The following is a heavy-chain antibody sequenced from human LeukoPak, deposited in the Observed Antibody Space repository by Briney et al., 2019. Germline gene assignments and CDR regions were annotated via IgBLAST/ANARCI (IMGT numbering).Heavy chain of an antibody. Sequence: GGSLRLSCAATGFTFTNYWMGWVRQAPGEGLEWVANIRQDGGAKNYVDSVKGRFTISRDNAKKSLYLQMNSLRAEDTAVYYCAPPPIAATGNWGQGTLVTVSS. V-gene: IGHV3-7*01. D-gene: IGHD6-13*01. CDR3: APPPIAATGN. J-gene: IGHJ4*02. CDR1: GFTFTNYW. CDR2: IRQDGGAK.